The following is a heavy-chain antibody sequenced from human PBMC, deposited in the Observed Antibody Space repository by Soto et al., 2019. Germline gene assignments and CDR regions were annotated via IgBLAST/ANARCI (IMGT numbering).Heavy chain of an antibody. V-gene: IGHV4-59*08. J-gene: IGHJ5*02. CDR1: GGSISSYY. CDR3: ARLTIAYYYFSGRYYDAPNNWFDP. D-gene: IGHD3-10*01. CDR2: IYYSGST. Sequence: SETLSLTCTVSGGSISSYYWSWIRQPPGKGLEWIGYIYYSGSTNYNPSLKSRVTISVDTPKNQFSLKLSSVTAADTAVYYCARLTIAYYYFSGRYYDAPNNWFDPWGQGTLVTVSS.